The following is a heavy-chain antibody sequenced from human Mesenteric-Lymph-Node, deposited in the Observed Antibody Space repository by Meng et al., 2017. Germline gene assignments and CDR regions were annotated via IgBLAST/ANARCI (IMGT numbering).Heavy chain of an antibody. Sequence: ASVKVSCKASGYTFTSYGISWVRQAPGQGLEWMGWINPNSGGTNYAQKFQGRVTMTRDTSISTAYMELSRLRSDDTAVYYCALTAILAFDIWGQGTMVTVSS. CDR2: INPNSGGT. D-gene: IGHD2-21*02. CDR3: ALTAILAFDI. V-gene: IGHV1-2*02. CDR1: GYTFTSYG. J-gene: IGHJ3*02.